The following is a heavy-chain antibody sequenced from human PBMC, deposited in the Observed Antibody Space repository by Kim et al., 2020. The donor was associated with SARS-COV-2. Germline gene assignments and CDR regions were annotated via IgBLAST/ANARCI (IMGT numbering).Heavy chain of an antibody. V-gene: IGHV4-39*07. CDR2: IYYSGST. J-gene: IGHJ4*02. D-gene: IGHD3-22*01. CDR3: ARNRTLGHSSGIHGYFDY. Sequence: SETLSLTCTVSGGSISSSSYYWGWIRQPPGKGLEWIGSIYYSGSTYYNPSLKSRVTISVDTSKNQFSLKLSSVTAADTAVYYCARNRTLGHSSGIHGYFDYWGQGTLVTVSS. CDR1: GGSISSSSYY.